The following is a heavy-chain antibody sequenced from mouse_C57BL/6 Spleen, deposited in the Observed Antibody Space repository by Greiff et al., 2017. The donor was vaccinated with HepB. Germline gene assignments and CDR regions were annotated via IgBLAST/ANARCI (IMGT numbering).Heavy chain of an antibody. D-gene: IGHD2-3*01. CDR2: IDPSDSYT. J-gene: IGHJ2*01. CDR3: AVYGHDGH. CDR1: GYTFTSYW. Sequence: QVQLKQPGAELVKPGASVKLSCKASGYTFTSYWMQWVKQRPGQGLEWIGEIDPSDSYTNYNQKFKGKATLTVDTSSSTAYMQLSSLTSEDSAVYYCAVYGHDGHWGQGTTLTVSS. V-gene: IGHV1-50*01.